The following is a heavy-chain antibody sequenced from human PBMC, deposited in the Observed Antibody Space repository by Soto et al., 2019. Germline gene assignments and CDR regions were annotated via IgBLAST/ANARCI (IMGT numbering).Heavy chain of an antibody. Sequence: QVQLVQSGAEVRKPGASVNISCRASGFSFSDNLINWVRQAPGQSLEWMGWINPDNGNTTYSQTFQGRVTISRHSSASIAYVEVSDLKSEDTAVYSCARDILAVGPRANDAFDVWGQGTMVTVSS. V-gene: IGHV1-3*01. J-gene: IGHJ3*01. CDR1: GFSFSDNL. CDR3: ARDILAVGPRANDAFDV. CDR2: INPDNGNT. D-gene: IGHD2-8*02.